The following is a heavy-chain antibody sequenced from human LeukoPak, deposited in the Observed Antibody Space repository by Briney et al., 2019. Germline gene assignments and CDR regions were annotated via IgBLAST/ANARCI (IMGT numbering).Heavy chain of an antibody. CDR2: INHSGST. J-gene: IGHJ4*02. CDR1: GGSFSGYC. Sequence: SETLSLTCAVYGGSFSGYCWSWIRQPPGKGLEWIGEINHSGSTNYNPSLKSRVTISVDTSKNQFSLKLSSVTAADTAVYYCARFMGIAASATQAFDYWGQGTLVTVSS. CDR3: ARFMGIAASATQAFDY. V-gene: IGHV4-34*01. D-gene: IGHD6-13*01.